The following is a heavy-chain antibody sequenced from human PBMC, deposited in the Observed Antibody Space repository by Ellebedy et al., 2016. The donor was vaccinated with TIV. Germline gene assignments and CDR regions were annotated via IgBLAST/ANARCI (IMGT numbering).Heavy chain of an antibody. CDR2: IFSSGST. D-gene: IGHD1-26*01. J-gene: IGHJ4*02. V-gene: IGHV4-4*07. CDR3: ARYVGATGTFDY. Sequence: SETLSLTCTVSGGSMSSYWWTWVRQSAGTGLERIGRIFSSGSTNYHPSFQSRAVISLDTSKNQFSLKLSSVTAADTAVFYCARYVGATGTFDYWGQGTLVTVSS. CDR1: GGSMSSYW.